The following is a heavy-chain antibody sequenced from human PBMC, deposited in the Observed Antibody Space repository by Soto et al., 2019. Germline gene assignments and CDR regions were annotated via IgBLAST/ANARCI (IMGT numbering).Heavy chain of an antibody. CDR1: GFTFSSYS. J-gene: IGHJ6*02. Sequence: EVQLVESGGGLVQPGGSLRLSCAASGFTFSSYSMNWVRQAPGKGLEWVSYISSSSSTIYYADSVKGRFTISRDNAKNSRYLQMNSLRDEDTAVYYCARPSSGSGYYPYYYYYGMDVWGQGTTVTVSS. D-gene: IGHD3-22*01. V-gene: IGHV3-48*02. CDR2: ISSSSSTI. CDR3: ARPSSGSGYYPYYYYYGMDV.